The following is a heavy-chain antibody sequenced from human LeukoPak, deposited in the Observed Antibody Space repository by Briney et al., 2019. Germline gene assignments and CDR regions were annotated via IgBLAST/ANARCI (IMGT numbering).Heavy chain of an antibody. CDR2: IIPIFGTA. CDR1: GGTFSSYA. Sequence: SVKVSCKASGGTFSSYAISGVRQAPGQGLEWMGGIIPIFGTANYAQKFQGRVTITADESTSTAYMELSSLRSEDTAVYYCARWRASGGYYYYYYMDVWGKGTTVTDSS. V-gene: IGHV1-69*13. J-gene: IGHJ6*03. D-gene: IGHD3-10*01. CDR3: ARWRASGGYYYYYYMDV.